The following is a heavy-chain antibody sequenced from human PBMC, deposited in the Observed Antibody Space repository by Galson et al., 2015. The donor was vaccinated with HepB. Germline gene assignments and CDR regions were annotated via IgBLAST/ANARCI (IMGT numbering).Heavy chain of an antibody. J-gene: IGHJ4*02. V-gene: IGHV3-21*01. CDR1: GFTFSSYS. CDR2: IGGSSRST. CDR3: AREATGEVFDY. D-gene: IGHD7-27*01. Sequence: LRLSRAASGFTFSSYSMNWVRQAPGKGLEWVSSIGGSSRSTYHADAVKGRFTISRDNAKNSLYLQMDRLRDEDTAVYYCAREATGEVFDYWGQGTLVTVSS.